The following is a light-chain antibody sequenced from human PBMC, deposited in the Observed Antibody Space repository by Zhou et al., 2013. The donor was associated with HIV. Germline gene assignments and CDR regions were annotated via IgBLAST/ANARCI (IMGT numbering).Light chain of an antibody. J-gene: IGKJ2*01. CDR2: GAS. CDR3: QQYNNWPYT. CDR1: QSVGSN. V-gene: IGKV3-15*01. Sequence: EIVMTQSPATLSVSPGERATLSCRASQSVGSNLAWYQQKPGQAPRLLIYGASTRATGIPGRFSGSGSGTEFTLTISSLQSKDFAVYYCQQYNNWPYTFGQGTKLEIK.